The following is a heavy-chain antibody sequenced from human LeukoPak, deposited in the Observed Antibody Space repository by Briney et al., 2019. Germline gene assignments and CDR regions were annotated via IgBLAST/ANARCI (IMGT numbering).Heavy chain of an antibody. CDR2: MNPNSGNT. Sequence: GASVKVSCKASGYTFTSYDINWVRQATGQGLEWMGWMNPNSGNTGYAQKFQGRVTMTRNTSISTAYMELSSLRSEDTAVYYCARAVRGAILTGPHKYYFDYWGQGTLVTVSS. V-gene: IGHV1-8*01. CDR3: ARAVRGAILTGPHKYYFDY. D-gene: IGHD3-9*01. CDR1: GYTFTSYD. J-gene: IGHJ4*02.